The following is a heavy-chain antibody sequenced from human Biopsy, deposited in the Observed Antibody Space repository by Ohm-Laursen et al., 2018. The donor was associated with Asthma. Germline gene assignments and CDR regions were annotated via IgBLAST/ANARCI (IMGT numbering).Heavy chain of an antibody. D-gene: IGHD6-6*01. Sequence: SQTLSLTCSVSGGSIGAGDYYWSWIRQPPGKGLEWIGYIYYSGSTSHNPPLTSRLTISVDTSKNQFSLKLTSVTAADTAVYYCARASLAARANWFDPWGQGTPVSVSS. CDR2: IYYSGST. CDR3: ARASLAARANWFDP. J-gene: IGHJ5*02. V-gene: IGHV4-30-4*01. CDR1: GGSIGAGDYY.